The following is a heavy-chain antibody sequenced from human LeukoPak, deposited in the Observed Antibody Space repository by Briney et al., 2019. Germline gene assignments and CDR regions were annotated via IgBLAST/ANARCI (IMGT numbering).Heavy chain of an antibody. Sequence: GGSLRLSCAASGFTVSSNYMSWVRQAPGKGLGWVSVIYSGGSTYYADSVKGRFTISRDNSKNTLYLQMNSLRAEDTAVYYCAKDRCSSTSCYIFDYWGQGTLVTVSS. J-gene: IGHJ4*02. CDR2: IYSGGST. CDR3: AKDRCSSTSCYIFDY. D-gene: IGHD2-2*02. CDR1: GFTVSSNY. V-gene: IGHV3-53*01.